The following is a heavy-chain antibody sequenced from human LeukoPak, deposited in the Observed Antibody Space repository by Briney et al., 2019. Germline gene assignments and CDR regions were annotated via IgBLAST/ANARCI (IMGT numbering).Heavy chain of an antibody. Sequence: RGSLRLSCAASGFTFSSYGMYCVRQALGGGLWWVSYISGSSSTIYYADSVKGRFTISRDNAKNTLYLQMKSLRDEDTAVYYCVRDRKNYFFDYWGQGTLVTVSS. CDR2: ISGSSSTI. J-gene: IGHJ4*02. CDR1: GFTFSSYG. V-gene: IGHV3-48*02. CDR3: VRDRKNYFFDY.